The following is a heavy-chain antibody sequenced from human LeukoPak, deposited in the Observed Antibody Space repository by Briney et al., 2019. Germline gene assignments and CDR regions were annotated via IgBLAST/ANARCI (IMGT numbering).Heavy chain of an antibody. CDR2: INAGNGNT. D-gene: IGHD6-19*01. J-gene: IGHJ3*02. CDR3: ARELYSSGWYDI. CDR1: GYTFTSYA. Sequence: ASVKVSCKASGYTFTSYAMHWVRQAPGQRLEWMGWINAGNGNTKYSQEFQGRVTITRDTSASTAYMELSSLRSEDMAVYYCARELYSSGWYDIWGQGTMVTVSS. V-gene: IGHV1-3*03.